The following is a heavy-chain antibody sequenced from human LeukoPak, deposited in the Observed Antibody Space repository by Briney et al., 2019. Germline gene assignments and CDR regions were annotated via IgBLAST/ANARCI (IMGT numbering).Heavy chain of an antibody. V-gene: IGHV3-48*02. CDR1: GFTFSSHS. J-gene: IGHJ4*02. Sequence: PGGSLRLSCAASGFTFSSHSMNWVRQAPGKGPDWISYISSGSDTIYYAESVKGRFTISRDNAKNSLYLQMNSLRDEETAVYYCARGPAIVYGYFDNWGQGTLVTVSS. D-gene: IGHD5/OR15-5a*01. CDR2: ISSGSDTI. CDR3: ARGPAIVYGYFDN.